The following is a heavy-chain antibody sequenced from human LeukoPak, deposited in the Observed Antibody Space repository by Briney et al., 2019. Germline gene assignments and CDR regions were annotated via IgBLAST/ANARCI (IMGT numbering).Heavy chain of an antibody. CDR1: GFTFSSYA. J-gene: IGHJ4*02. CDR3: ARDMEMATIFGSNSYFDH. D-gene: IGHD5-24*01. Sequence: GGSRRLSCAASGFTFSSYAMHWVRQAPGKGLEWVAVISYDGSNKYYADSVKGRFTISRDNSKNTLYLQMNSLRAEDTAVYYCARDMEMATIFGSNSYFDHWGQGTLVTVSS. CDR2: ISYDGSNK. V-gene: IGHV3-30-3*01.